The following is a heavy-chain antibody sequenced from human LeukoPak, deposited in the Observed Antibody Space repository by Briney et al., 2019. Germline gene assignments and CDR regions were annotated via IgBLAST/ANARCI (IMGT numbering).Heavy chain of an antibody. CDR1: GFTFSSYS. D-gene: IGHD3-10*02. CDR3: ARGTMFPYYFDY. CDR2: ISSSSSYI. V-gene: IGHV3-21*01. Sequence: GGSLRLSCAASGFTFSSYSMKWVRQAPGKGLEWVSFISSSSSYIYYRDSVKGRFTISRDNARNSLYLQMNSLRAEDTAVYYCARGTMFPYYFDYWGQGTLATVSS. J-gene: IGHJ4*02.